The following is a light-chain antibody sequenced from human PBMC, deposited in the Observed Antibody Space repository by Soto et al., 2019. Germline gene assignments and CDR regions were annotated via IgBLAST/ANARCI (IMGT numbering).Light chain of an antibody. J-gene: IGLJ2*01. CDR1: SSNIGAGYD. V-gene: IGLV1-40*01. CDR2: RNN. CDR3: QTYDSSLSGPVV. Sequence: QSVLTQPPSVSGAPGQRVTISCTGSSSNIGAGYDVHWYQQVPGTAPQLLIYRNNNRPSGVPDRFSGSKSGTSASLAITGLQAEDEADYYCQTYDSSLSGPVVFGGGTKVTVL.